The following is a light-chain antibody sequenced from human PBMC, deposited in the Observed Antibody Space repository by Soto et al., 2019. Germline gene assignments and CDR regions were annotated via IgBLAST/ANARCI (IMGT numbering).Light chain of an antibody. J-gene: IGLJ2*01. CDR2: YDS. Sequence: SYELTQAPSVSVAPGQTARVTCGGCHIGSKSVHWYQQKPGQAPVLVIYYDSERPSGIPERFSASNSGDTATLTISRVEAGDEADYYCQVWDNNSDHVVFGGGTKLTVL. CDR1: HIGSKS. V-gene: IGLV3-21*04. CDR3: QVWDNNSDHVV.